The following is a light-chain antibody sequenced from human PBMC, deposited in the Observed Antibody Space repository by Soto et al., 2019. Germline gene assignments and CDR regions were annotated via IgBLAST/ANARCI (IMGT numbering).Light chain of an antibody. CDR1: SSDVGGYMY. V-gene: IGLV2-14*01. CDR2: EFS. Sequence: QSALTQPASVSGSPGQSITISCTGTSSDVGGYMYVSWYQQHPGKGPKLMIFEFSNRPSGVSNRFSGSKSGNTASLTISGLQADDEADYYCSSYTRNITWVFGGGTKLTVL. CDR3: SSYTRNITWV. J-gene: IGLJ3*02.